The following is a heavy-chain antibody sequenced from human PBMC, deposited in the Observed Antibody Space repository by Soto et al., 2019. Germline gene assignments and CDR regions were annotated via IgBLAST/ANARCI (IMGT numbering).Heavy chain of an antibody. CDR3: ARALAAAGTWWFDP. V-gene: IGHV1-18*01. CDR2: ISAYNGNT. J-gene: IGHJ5*02. Sequence: GASVKVSCKASGYTFTIYGISWVRQAPGQGLEWMGWISAYNGNTNYAQKLQGRVTMTTDTSTSTAYMELRSLRSDDTAVYYCARALAAAGTWWFDPWGQGTLVTVSS. CDR1: GYTFTIYG. D-gene: IGHD6-13*01.